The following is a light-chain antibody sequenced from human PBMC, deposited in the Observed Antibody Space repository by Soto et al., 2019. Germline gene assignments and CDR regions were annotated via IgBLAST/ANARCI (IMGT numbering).Light chain of an antibody. CDR3: AAWDDSLNGVV. Sequence: QSVLTQPPSASGTPGQRVTISCSGSSSNIGSNAITWYQQLPGTAPKLLMHSSNQRPSGVPDRFSGSKSGTSASLAISGLQSEDEADYYCAAWDDSLNGVVFGGGTKLTVL. CDR2: SSN. V-gene: IGLV1-44*01. CDR1: SSNIGSNA. J-gene: IGLJ2*01.